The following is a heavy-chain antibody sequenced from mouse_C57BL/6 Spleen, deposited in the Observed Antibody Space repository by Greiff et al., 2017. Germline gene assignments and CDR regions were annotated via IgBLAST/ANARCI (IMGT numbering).Heavy chain of an antibody. Sequence: EVQLQQSGPVLVKPGPSVKISCKASGYTFTDYYMHWVKQSHGKSLEWIGRVYPYNGATSYNQKFKGKATLTVDTTSSTAYIGLSSLTSEDSAVYYWASASIREGYWYFDVWGTGTTVTVSS. J-gene: IGHJ1*03. CDR2: VYPYNGAT. D-gene: IGHD6-1*01. CDR1: GYTFTDYY. CDR3: ASASIREGYWYFDV. V-gene: IGHV1-36*01.